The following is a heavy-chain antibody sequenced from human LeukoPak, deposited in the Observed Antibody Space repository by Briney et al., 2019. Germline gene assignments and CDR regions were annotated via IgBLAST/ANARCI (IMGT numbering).Heavy chain of an antibody. CDR2: IYYSGST. J-gene: IGHJ4*02. D-gene: IGHD3-22*01. CDR3: ASGRHDSSGYYPLDY. V-gene: IGHV4-31*03. Sequence: PSATLSLTCTVSGGSISSGGYYWSWIRQHPGKGLEWIGYIYYSGSTYYNPSLKSRVTISVDTSKNQFSLKLSSVTAADTAVYYCASGRHDSSGYYPLDYWGQGTLVTVSS. CDR1: GGSISSGGYY.